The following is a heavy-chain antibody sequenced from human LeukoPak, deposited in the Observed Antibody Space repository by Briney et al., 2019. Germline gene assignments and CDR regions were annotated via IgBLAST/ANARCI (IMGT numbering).Heavy chain of an antibody. D-gene: IGHD6-19*01. J-gene: IGHJ4*02. CDR3: AREGDSGTSFDY. CDR2: IYHSGST. V-gene: IGHV4-30-2*01. Sequence: SQTLSLTCAVSGGSISSGGYSWSWIRQPPGKGLEWIGYIYHSGSTYYNPSLKSRVTISVDRSKNQFSPKLSSVTAADTAVYYCAREGDSGTSFDYWGQGTLVTVSS. CDR1: GGSISSGGYS.